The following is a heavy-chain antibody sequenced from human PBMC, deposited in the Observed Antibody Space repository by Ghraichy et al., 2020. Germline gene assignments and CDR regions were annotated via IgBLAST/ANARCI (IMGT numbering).Heavy chain of an antibody. J-gene: IGHJ4*02. D-gene: IGHD6-13*01. CDR3: ARSAATRRPFDY. Sequence: SETLSLNCTPSSGSVSGGTYYWSWIRQSPGGRLEWIGYIFSTGGTNYNPSLESRVTISLDTTENHMSLTVTSVTAADTAVYFCARSAATRRPFDYWGQGTLVTVSS. V-gene: IGHV4-61*03. CDR1: SGSVSGGTYY. CDR2: IFSTGGT.